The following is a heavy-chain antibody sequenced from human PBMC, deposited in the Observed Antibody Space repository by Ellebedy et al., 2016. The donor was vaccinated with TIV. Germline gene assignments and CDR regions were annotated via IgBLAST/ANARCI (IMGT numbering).Heavy chain of an antibody. D-gene: IGHD6-13*01. CDR3: ARESRSLAAAGLTLDY. CDR2: IKGDGSGA. J-gene: IGHJ4*02. Sequence: GESLKISCAASGFSLSPFSAYWMHWVRQAPGKGLVWVSRIKGDGSGATYADSVKGRFTISRDNAKNTLYLEMTSLRAEDTAVYYCARESRSLAAAGLTLDYWGQGTLVTVSS. V-gene: IGHV3-74*01. CDR1: GFSLSPFSAYW.